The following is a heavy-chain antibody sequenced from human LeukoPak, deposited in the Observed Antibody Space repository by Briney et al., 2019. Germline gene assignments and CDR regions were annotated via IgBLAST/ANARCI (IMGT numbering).Heavy chain of an antibody. D-gene: IGHD3-3*01. CDR3: ARTQYDFWSGYYTNWFDP. CDR1: GGSVSSYY. Sequence: PSETLSLSCTVSGGSVSSYYWSSSRQPAGKGLEWVGYIYYSGSTDYNPSLKSRVTISVDTSKNQFSLKLSSVTAADTAVYYCARTQYDFWSGYYTNWFDPWGQGTLVTVSS. CDR2: IYYSGST. J-gene: IGHJ5*02. V-gene: IGHV4-59*02.